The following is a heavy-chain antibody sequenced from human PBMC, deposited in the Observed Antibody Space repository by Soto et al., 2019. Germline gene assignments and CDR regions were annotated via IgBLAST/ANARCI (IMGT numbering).Heavy chain of an antibody. Sequence: EVELLESGGGLVQPGGSLRLSCAASGFPFSSFAMSWVRQAPGKGLEWVSTVSASNDQTHYGDSVKGRFTISRDNSKNTVYLQMNSLRAEDTGIYYCAKETTVSGFDYWGQGTLVTVSS. D-gene: IGHD1-1*01. J-gene: IGHJ4*02. V-gene: IGHV3-23*02. CDR2: VSASNDQT. CDR3: AKETTVSGFDY. CDR1: GFPFSSFA.